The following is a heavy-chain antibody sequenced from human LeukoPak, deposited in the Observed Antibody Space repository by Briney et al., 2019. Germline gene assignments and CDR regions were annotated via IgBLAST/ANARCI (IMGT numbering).Heavy chain of an antibody. Sequence: SETLSFTCAVYGGSFSGYYWSWIRQPPGKGLEWIGEINHSGSTNYNPSLKSRVTISVDTSKNQFSLKLSSVTAADTAVYYCARGALLWFGAKMEYYFDYWGQGTPLTVSS. J-gene: IGHJ4*02. CDR2: INHSGST. V-gene: IGHV4-34*01. CDR3: ARGALLWFGAKMEYYFDY. D-gene: IGHD3-10*01. CDR1: GGSFSGYY.